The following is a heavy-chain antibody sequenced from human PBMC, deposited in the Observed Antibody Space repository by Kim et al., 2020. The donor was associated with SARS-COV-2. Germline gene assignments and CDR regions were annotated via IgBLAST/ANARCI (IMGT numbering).Heavy chain of an antibody. CDR2: IYYSGST. CDR3: ARQGGYYYDSSGYYPAFDY. V-gene: IGHV4-39*01. D-gene: IGHD3-22*01. CDR1: GGSISSSSYY. Sequence: SETLSLTCTVSGGSISSSSYYWGWIRQPPGKGLEWIGSIYYSGSTYYNPSLKSRGTISVDTSKNQFSLKLSSVTAADTAVYYCARQGGYYYDSSGYYPAFDYWGQGTLVTVSS. J-gene: IGHJ4*02.